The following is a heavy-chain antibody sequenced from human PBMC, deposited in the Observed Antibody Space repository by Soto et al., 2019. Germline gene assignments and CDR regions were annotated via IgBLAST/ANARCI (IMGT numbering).Heavy chain of an antibody. Sequence: SETLSLTCAVYGGSFSGYYWSWIRQPPGKGLEWIGEINHSGSTDYNPSLKSRVTISVDTSKNQFSLKLSSVTAADTAVYYCARVGYPLQFDPWGQGTLVTVSS. J-gene: IGHJ5*02. D-gene: IGHD6-13*01. CDR3: ARVGYPLQFDP. CDR2: INHSGST. CDR1: GGSFSGYY. V-gene: IGHV4-34*01.